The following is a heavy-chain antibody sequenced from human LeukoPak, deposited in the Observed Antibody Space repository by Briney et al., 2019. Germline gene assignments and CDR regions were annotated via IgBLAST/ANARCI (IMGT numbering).Heavy chain of an antibody. CDR2: ISGSGGST. CDR3: AKDRQWLVKLTLGIDY. D-gene: IGHD6-19*01. Sequence: GGSLRLSCAASGFTFSSYAMSWVRQAPGKGLEWVSGISGSGGSTNYADSVKGRFTISRDNSKNTLYLQMNSLGAEDTAVYYCAKDRQWLVKLTLGIDYWGQGTLVTVSS. V-gene: IGHV3-23*01. CDR1: GFTFSSYA. J-gene: IGHJ4*02.